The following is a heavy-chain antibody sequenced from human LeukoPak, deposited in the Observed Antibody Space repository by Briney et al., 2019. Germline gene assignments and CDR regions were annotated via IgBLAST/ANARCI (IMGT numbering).Heavy chain of an antibody. D-gene: IGHD1-14*01. J-gene: IGHJ5*02. V-gene: IGHV1-2*02. CDR1: GYTFTGYD. CDR3: ARAGNLTSFAT. Sequence: GASVKVSCKACGYTFTGYDMHWVRQAPGQGLEWMVWMNPNRGGTNYAEEFEGRVTMTRDTSISTAYREVSSVRCDHTRVYYCARAGNLTSFATWGQGTLVTVSS. CDR2: MNPNRGGT.